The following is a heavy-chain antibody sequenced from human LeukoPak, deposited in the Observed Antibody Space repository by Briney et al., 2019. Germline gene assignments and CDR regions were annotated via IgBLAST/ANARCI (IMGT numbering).Heavy chain of an antibody. J-gene: IGHJ1*01. CDR3: ATGWQQLVSIGFEYFQH. V-gene: IGHV4-59*08. CDR1: NGSISSYY. Sequence: SETLSLTCTVSNGSISSYYWSWIRQPPGKGLEWIGYIYYTGSTTYNPSLKSRVTISVDTLKNQLSLKLSSVTAADTAVYYCATGWQQLVSIGFEYFQHWGQGTLVTVSS. D-gene: IGHD6-13*01. CDR2: IYYTGST.